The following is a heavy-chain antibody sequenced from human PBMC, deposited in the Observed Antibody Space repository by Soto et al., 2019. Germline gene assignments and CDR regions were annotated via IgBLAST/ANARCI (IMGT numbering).Heavy chain of an antibody. CDR2: INPNSGGT. D-gene: IGHD6-13*01. CDR1: GYTFTGYY. V-gene: IGHV1-2*02. CDR3: ARDAASSWSYYYGMDV. Sequence: QVQLVQSGAEVKKPGASVKVSCKASGYTFTGYYMHWVRQAPGQGLEWMGWINPNSGGTNYAQKFQGGVTMTXXTXSXXAYMELSRLRSDDTAAYYCARDAASSWSYYYGMDVWGQGTTVTVSS. J-gene: IGHJ6*02.